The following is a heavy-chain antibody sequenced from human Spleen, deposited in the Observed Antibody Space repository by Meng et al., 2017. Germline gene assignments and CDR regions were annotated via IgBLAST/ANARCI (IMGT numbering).Heavy chain of an antibody. D-gene: IGHD3-16*01. J-gene: IGHJ4*02. Sequence: ASVKVSCKASGYTFTSFYLHWVRQAPGQGLEWMGIINPSSGATSYAQKFQGRVTMTRETSTTTVYMELSSLKSDDTAVYYCARNVADYWGQGTLVTVSS. CDR2: INPSSGAT. V-gene: IGHV1-46*01. CDR3: ARNVADY. CDR1: GYTFTSFY.